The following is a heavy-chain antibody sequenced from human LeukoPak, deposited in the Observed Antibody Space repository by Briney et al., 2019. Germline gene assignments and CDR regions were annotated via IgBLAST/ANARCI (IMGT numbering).Heavy chain of an antibody. Sequence: GGSLRLSCAASGFTFSNYAMHWVRQAPGKGLEWVALISNDERGQYYADSVKGRFTISRDNAKNSLYLQMNSLRAEDTAVYYCARWPYSSSYYFDYWGQGTLVTVSS. J-gene: IGHJ4*02. CDR3: ARWPYSSSYYFDY. D-gene: IGHD6-6*01. CDR1: GFTFSNYA. CDR2: ISNDERGQ. V-gene: IGHV3-30*04.